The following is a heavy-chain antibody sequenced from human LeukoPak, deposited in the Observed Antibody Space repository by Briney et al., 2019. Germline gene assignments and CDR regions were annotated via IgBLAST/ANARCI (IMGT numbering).Heavy chain of an antibody. D-gene: IGHD6-13*01. J-gene: IGHJ4*02. CDR2: IYSGGST. CDR3: ARQHSSWYYFDY. CDR1: GFTVSSNY. Sequence: GGSLRLSCAASGFTVSSNYMSWVRQAPGKGLEWVSVIYSGGSTYYADSVKGRFTISRDNSKNTLYLQMNSLRAEDTAVYYCARQHSSWYYFDYWGQGTLVTVSS. V-gene: IGHV3-66*04.